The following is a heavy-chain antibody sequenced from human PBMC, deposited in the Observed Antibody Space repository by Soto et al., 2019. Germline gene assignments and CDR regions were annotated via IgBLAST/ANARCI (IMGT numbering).Heavy chain of an antibody. D-gene: IGHD6-13*01. Sequence: QLGGSLRLSCAASGFTFSSYAMSWVRQAPGKGLEWVSAISGSGGSTYYADSVKGRFTISRDNSKNTLYLQMNSLRAEDTAVYYCAKKLAARPGYSSSWWAFDIWGQGTMVTVSS. J-gene: IGHJ3*02. CDR3: AKKLAARPGYSSSWWAFDI. CDR2: ISGSGGST. CDR1: GFTFSSYA. V-gene: IGHV3-23*01.